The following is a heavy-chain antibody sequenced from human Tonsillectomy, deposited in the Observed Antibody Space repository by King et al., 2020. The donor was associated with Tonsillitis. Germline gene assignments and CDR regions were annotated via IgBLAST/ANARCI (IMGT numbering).Heavy chain of an antibody. Sequence: QLVQSGGGLVQPGGSLRLSCAASGFTFSSYSMNWVRQAPGKGLEWVSYISSSSRTIYYADSVKGRFTISRDNAKNSLYLQMNSLRAEDTAVYYCARAPPGMVRGVITGYFDYWGQGTLVTVSS. CDR3: ARAPPGMVRGVITGYFDY. J-gene: IGHJ4*02. CDR1: GFTFSSYS. CDR2: ISSSSRTI. V-gene: IGHV3-48*01. D-gene: IGHD3-10*01.